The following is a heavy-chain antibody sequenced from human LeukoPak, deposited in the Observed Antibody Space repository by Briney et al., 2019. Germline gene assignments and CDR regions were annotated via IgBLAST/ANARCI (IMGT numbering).Heavy chain of an antibody. V-gene: IGHV4-59*01. D-gene: IGHD3-10*01. J-gene: IGHJ4*02. CDR3: ARTGRTTMVRGVILN. CDR2: IYYSGST. CDR1: GGSISSYY. Sequence: SETLSLTCTVSGGSISSYYWSWIRQPPGKGLEWIGYIYYSGSTNYNPSLKSRVTISVDTSKNQFSLKLSSVTAADTAVYYCARTGRTTMVRGVILNWGQGTLVTVSS.